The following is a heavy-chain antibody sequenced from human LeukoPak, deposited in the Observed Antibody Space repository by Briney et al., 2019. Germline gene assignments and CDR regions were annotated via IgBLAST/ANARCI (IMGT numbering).Heavy chain of an antibody. V-gene: IGHV4-31*03. Sequence: SETLSLTCTVSGGSISSGDYYWSWIRQHPGKGLEWIGYIYYSGSTYYNPSLKSRVTISVDTSKNQFSLKLSSVTAADTAVYYCARDVFGEAAAGVDYWGQGTLVTVSS. CDR1: GGSISSGDYY. CDR2: IYYSGST. J-gene: IGHJ4*02. CDR3: ARDVFGEAAAGVDY. D-gene: IGHD6-13*01.